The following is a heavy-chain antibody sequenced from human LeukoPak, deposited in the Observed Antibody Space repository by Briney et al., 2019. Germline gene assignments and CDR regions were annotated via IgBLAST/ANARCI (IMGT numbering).Heavy chain of an antibody. J-gene: IGHJ6*03. D-gene: IGHD1-26*01. V-gene: IGHV4-34*01. CDR3: ARDGGSYYPYFYYYYMDV. Sequence: SETLSLTCAVYGGSFSGYYWSWIRQPPGKGLEWIGEINHSGSTNYNPSLKSRVTISVDTSKNQFSLKLSSVTAADTAVYYCARDGGSYYPYFYYYYMDVWGKGTTVTVSS. CDR1: GGSFSGYY. CDR2: INHSGST.